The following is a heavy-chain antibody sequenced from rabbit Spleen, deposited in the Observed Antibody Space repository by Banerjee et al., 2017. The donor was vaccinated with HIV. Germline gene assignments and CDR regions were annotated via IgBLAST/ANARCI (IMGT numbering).Heavy chain of an antibody. CDR1: GFSFNVDYV. CDR3: ARDTGSSFSSYGMDL. Sequence: QEQLEESGGDLVKPEGSLTLTCTASGFSFNVDYVMCWVRQAPGKGLEWIGCMNTYTSKTVYATWAKGRFTISKTSSTTVTLQMTSLTAADTATYFCARDTGSSFSSYGMDLWGQGTLVTVS. J-gene: IGHJ3*01. D-gene: IGHD8-1*01. CDR2: MNTYTSKT. V-gene: IGHV1S45*01.